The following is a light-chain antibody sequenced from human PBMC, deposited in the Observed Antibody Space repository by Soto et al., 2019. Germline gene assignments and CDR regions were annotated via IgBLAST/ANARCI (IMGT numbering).Light chain of an antibody. Sequence: EIGLTQSPGTLSLSPGERATLSCRASQSVPSNFLAWYQQKPGQAPMLLIYDATRRATCLPDRFSGSGSGTDSTLTISRLEPEDSAVYYCQQYLSSWTFGHGTKVELK. CDR2: DAT. CDR1: QSVPSNF. CDR3: QQYLSSWT. J-gene: IGKJ1*01. V-gene: IGKV3-20*01.